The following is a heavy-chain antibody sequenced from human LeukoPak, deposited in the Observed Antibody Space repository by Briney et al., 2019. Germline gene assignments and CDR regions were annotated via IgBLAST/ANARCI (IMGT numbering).Heavy chain of an antibody. CDR1: GFTFSSYG. CDR3: AKDGPTSGY. D-gene: IGHD3-10*01. J-gene: IGHJ4*02. CDR2: ISYDGSNK. Sequence: GRSLRLSCAASGFTFSSYGMHWVRQAPGKGLEWVAVISYDGSNKYYADSVKGRFTISRDNSKNTLYLQMNSLRAEDTAVYYCAKDGPTSGYWGQGTLVTVSS. V-gene: IGHV3-30*18.